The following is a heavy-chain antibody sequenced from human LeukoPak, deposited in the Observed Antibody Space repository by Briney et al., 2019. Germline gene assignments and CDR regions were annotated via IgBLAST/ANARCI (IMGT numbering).Heavy chain of an antibody. V-gene: IGHV1-3*01. CDR1: GYTFTSYA. D-gene: IGHD2/OR15-2a*01. CDR3: ARGGRWATFNY. J-gene: IGHJ4*02. CDR2: INAGNGNT. Sequence: ASVKVSCKASGYTFTSYAMHWVRHAPGQRLEWMGWINAGNGNTKYSQKFQGRVTITRDTSASTAYMELSSLRSEDTAVYYCARGGRWATFNYWGQGTLVTVSS.